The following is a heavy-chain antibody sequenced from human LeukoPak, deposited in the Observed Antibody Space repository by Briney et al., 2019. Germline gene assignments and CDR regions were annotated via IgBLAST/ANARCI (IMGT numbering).Heavy chain of an antibody. D-gene: IGHD3/OR15-3a*01. V-gene: IGHV1-2*02. CDR1: GYTFTDHY. CDR2: INPNRGAT. Sequence: SSVKVSCKASGYTFTDHYIHWVRQAPGRGLEWIGWINPNRGATNYAQKFQGRLTMTSDTSITTAYMELSRLTSDDTAIYYCARENMDSNSFDYWGQETLVTVSS. J-gene: IGHJ4*02. CDR3: ARENMDSNSFDY.